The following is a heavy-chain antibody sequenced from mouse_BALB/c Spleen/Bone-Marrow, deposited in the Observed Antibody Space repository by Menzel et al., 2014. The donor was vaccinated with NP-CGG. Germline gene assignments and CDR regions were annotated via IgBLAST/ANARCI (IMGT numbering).Heavy chain of an antibody. J-gene: IGHJ3*01. CDR3: ARSGDSSGYGFAY. CDR2: IYPGDGST. CDR1: GYTFTSYD. V-gene: IGHV1S56*01. Sequence: VQLQQSGPELVKPGALVKISCKASGYTFTSYDINWVKQRPGQGLEWIGWIYPGDGSTKYNEKFKGKATLTADKSSSTAYMQHSSLTSENSAVYFGARSGDSSGYGFAYWGQGNLVTGSA. D-gene: IGHD3-2*01.